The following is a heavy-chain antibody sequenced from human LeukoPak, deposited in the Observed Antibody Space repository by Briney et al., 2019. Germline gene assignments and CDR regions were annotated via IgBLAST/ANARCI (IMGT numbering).Heavy chain of an antibody. CDR3: VKAEGIISAGLFDY. V-gene: IGHV3-30*02. J-gene: IGHJ4*02. Sequence: GGSLRLSCAASGLTFSSYGMHWVRQAPGKGLEWVAFIRYDGSNKYYADSVKGRFIISRDNSKNTLYLQMNSLRTEDTAVYYCVKAEGIISAGLFDYWGQGTPVTVSS. CDR2: IRYDGSNK. CDR1: GLTFSSYG. D-gene: IGHD6-13*01.